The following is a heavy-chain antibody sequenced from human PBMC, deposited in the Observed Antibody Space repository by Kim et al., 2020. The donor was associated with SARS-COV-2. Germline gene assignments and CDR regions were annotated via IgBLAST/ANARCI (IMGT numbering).Heavy chain of an antibody. V-gene: IGHV3-7*01. CDR2: KKGDGSVE. CDR1: GFSLGNDW. CDR3: AALDTAHVPGGI. J-gene: IGHJ4*02. Sequence: GGSLRLSCVVSGFSLGNDWMSWVRQAPGKGLEWVAMKKGDGSVEYYVDSVKGRFTMSRDNAKNSLYLQMSSLRTEDTAIYYCAALDTAHVPGGIWGQGTLVSVSS. D-gene: IGHD3-10*02.